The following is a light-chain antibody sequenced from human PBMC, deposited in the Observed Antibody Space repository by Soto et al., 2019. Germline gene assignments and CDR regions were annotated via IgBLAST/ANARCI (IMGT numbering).Light chain of an antibody. CDR1: SPNIGSNT. V-gene: IGLV1-44*01. CDR3: AAWDDSLNGAV. Sequence: QSVLTQPPSASGTPGQRVTISCSGSSPNIGSNTVNWYQQLPGTAPKLLIYSNNQRPSGVPDRFSGSKSGTSASLAISGRQSEDEADYYCAAWDDSLNGAVFGGGTKLTVL. J-gene: IGLJ2*01. CDR2: SNN.